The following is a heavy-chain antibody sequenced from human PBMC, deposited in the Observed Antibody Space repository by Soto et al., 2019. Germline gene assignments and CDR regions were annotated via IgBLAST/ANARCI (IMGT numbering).Heavy chain of an antibody. D-gene: IGHD2-2*02. Sequence: PSETLSLTCTVSGGSISSGDYYWSWIRQPPGKGLEWIGYIYYSGSTYYNPSLKSRVTISVDTSKNQFSLKLSSVTAADTAVYYCARDVASQQLYGGLSDAFDIWGQGTMVTVSS. J-gene: IGHJ3*02. CDR1: GGSISSGDYY. CDR2: IYYSGST. V-gene: IGHV4-30-4*01. CDR3: ARDVASQQLYGGLSDAFDI.